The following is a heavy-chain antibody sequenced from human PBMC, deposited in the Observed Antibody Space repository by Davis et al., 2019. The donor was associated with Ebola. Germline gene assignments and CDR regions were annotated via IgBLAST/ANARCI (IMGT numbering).Heavy chain of an antibody. CDR1: GGSISSYY. CDR3: ASRSGIEGYYYYYYMDV. CDR2: INHSGST. D-gene: IGHD1-26*01. J-gene: IGHJ6*03. V-gene: IGHV4-34*01. Sequence: SETLSLTCTVSGGSISSYYWSWIRQPPGKGLEWIGEINHSGSTNYNPSLKSRVTISVDTSKNQFSLKLSSVTAADTAVYYCASRSGIEGYYYYYYMDVWGKGTTVTVPS.